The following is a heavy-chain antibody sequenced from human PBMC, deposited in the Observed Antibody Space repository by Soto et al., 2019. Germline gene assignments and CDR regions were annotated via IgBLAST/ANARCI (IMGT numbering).Heavy chain of an antibody. CDR2: TIPIFGTA. J-gene: IGHJ6*02. CDR1: GGTFSSYA. D-gene: IGHD3-10*01. V-gene: IGHV1-69*06. Sequence: QVQLVQSGAEVKKPGSSVKVSCKASGGTFSSYAISWVRQAPGQGLEWMGGTIPIFGTANYAQKFQGRVTITADKSTSTAYMELSSLRSEDTAVYYCASTYGSGSYLGMDVWGQGTTVTVSS. CDR3: ASTYGSGSYLGMDV.